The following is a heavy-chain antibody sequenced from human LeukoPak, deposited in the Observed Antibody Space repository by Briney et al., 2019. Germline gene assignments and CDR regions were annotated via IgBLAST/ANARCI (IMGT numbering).Heavy chain of an antibody. D-gene: IGHD1-26*01. Sequence: AETLSLTCTVSGGSISSYYWSWIRQPAGKGLERIGRIYTSGSTNYNPSLKSRVTMSVDTSKNQFSLKLSSVTAADTAVYYCANSQVGATGMIDYWGQGTLVTVSS. J-gene: IGHJ4*02. CDR2: IYTSGST. CDR1: GGSISSYY. V-gene: IGHV4-4*07. CDR3: ANSQVGATGMIDY.